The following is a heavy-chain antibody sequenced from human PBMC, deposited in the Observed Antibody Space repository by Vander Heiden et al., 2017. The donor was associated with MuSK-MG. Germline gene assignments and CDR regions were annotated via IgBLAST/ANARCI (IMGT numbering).Heavy chain of an antibody. V-gene: IGHV1-69*08. J-gene: IGHJ4*02. D-gene: IGHD2-21*01. Sequence: QLRLVQSGAEVKKPGSSVKVSCKVSGASVSTYTITWVRQAPGQGLEWMGRGSPCLGAVRRAQKFQDRVTITAEKAKSNDYWELSGLTSYDTAVYYCARGENDCEPWGQGTLGRVSS. CDR1: GASVSTYT. CDR3: ARGENDCEP. CDR2: GSPCLGAV.